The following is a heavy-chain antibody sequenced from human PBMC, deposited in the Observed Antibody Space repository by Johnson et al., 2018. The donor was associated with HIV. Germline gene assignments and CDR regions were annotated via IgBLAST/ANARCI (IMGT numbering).Heavy chain of an antibody. V-gene: IGHV3-23*04. CDR3: TRSKLQFLAPDAFDL. Sequence: VQLVESGGGLVQPGRSLRLSCTASGFTFGDYAMSWVRQAPGKGLEWVSAISGSGGNTYYADSVKGRFTISRDSSRNTLYLQIDTLKVEDTALYYCTRSKLQFLAPDAFDLWGQGTMVTVSS. CDR1: GFTFGDYA. CDR2: ISGSGGNT. D-gene: IGHD5-24*01. J-gene: IGHJ3*01.